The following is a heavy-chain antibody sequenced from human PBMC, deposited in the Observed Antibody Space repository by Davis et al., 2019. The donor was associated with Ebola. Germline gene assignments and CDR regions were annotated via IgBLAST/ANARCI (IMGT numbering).Heavy chain of an antibody. D-gene: IGHD3-3*01. J-gene: IGHJ4*02. CDR1: GFPFSDYY. Sequence: GESLNIPCAASGFPFSDYYMRWIRQAPGKGLEWVSYISSSSSYTNYADSVKGRFTISRDNAKNSLYLQMNSLRAEDTAVYYCARGRFLEWPDYWGQGTLVTVSS. V-gene: IGHV3-11*06. CDR3: ARGRFLEWPDY. CDR2: ISSSSSYT.